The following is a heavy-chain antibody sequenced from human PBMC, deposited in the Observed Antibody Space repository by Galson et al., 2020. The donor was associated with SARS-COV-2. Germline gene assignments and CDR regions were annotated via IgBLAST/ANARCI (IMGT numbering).Heavy chain of an antibody. V-gene: IGHV4-34*01. CDR1: GGSFSGFY. Sequence: SETLSLTCVVYGGSFSGFYWSWIRQPPGKGLEWIGEINHSGSTNYNPSLKSRVTISVDTSKKQFSLKLSSVTAADTAVYYCATARVITIFGVIITRDAFDSWGQGAMVTVSS. J-gene: IGHJ3*02. D-gene: IGHD3-3*01. CDR3: ATARVITIFGVIITRDAFDS. CDR2: INHSGST.